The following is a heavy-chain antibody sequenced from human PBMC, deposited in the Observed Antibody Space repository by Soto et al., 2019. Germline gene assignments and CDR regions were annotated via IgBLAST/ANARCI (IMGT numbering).Heavy chain of an antibody. J-gene: IGHJ4*02. Sequence: PSETLSLTREVSGYAVSSGFYWAWIRQPPGKRLEWIGNIYFTGTTSYNPSLKTRATMSVDTSKNQFPLRLSSVTAADTAVFYCARVRRIGMSGSPGDSWGQGTQVTVSS. CDR1: GYAVSSGFY. V-gene: IGHV4-38-2*01. CDR2: IYFTGTT. CDR3: ARVRRIGMSGSPGDS. D-gene: IGHD3-10*01.